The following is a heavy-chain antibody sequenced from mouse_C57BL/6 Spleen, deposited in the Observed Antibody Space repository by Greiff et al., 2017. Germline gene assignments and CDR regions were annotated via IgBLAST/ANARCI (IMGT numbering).Heavy chain of an antibody. J-gene: IGHJ3*01. D-gene: IGHD2-1*01. V-gene: IGHV1-15*01. CDR1: GYTFTDYE. CDR3: TRHPIYYGNPAWFAY. CDR2: IDPETGGT. Sequence: VQLQQSGAELVRPGASVTLSCKASGYTFTDYEMHWVKQTPVHGLEWIGAIDPETGGTAYNQKFKGKAILTADKSSSTAYMELRSLTSEDSAVYYCTRHPIYYGNPAWFAYWGQGTLVTVSA.